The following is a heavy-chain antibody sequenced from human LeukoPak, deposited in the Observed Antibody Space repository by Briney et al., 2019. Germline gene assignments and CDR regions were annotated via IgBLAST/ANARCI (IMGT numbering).Heavy chain of an antibody. CDR3: ARGKGGYYRIWTHYFDY. CDR1: GYTFTGYY. D-gene: IGHD3-22*01. V-gene: IGHV1-2*04. Sequence: ASVKVSCKASGYTFTGYYMHWVRQAPGQGLGWMGWINPNSGGTNYAQKFQGWVTMTRDTSISTAYMELSRLRSDDTAVYYCARGKGGYYRIWTHYFDYWGQGTLVTVSS. J-gene: IGHJ4*02. CDR2: INPNSGGT.